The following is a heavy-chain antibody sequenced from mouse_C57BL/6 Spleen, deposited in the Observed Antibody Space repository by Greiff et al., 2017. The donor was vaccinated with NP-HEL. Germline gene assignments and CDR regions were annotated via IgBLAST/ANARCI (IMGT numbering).Heavy chain of an antibody. CDR2: ISNGGGST. D-gene: IGHD3-3*01. CDR1: GFTFSDYY. Sequence: EVKLVESGGGLVQPGGSLKLSCAASGFTFSDYYMYWVRQTPEKRLEWVAYISNGGGSTYYPDTVKGRFTISRDNAKNTLYLQMSRLKSEDTAMYYCARHGGTGLPFAYWGQGTLVTVSA. CDR3: ARHGGTGLPFAY. V-gene: IGHV5-12*01. J-gene: IGHJ3*01.